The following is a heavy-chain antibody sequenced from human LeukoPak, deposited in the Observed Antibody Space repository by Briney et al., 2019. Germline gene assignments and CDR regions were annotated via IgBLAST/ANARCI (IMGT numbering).Heavy chain of an antibody. CDR1: GFTFSSYG. Sequence: GGSLSLSCAASGFTFSSYGMHWVRQAPGKGLGWVAVISYDGSNKYYADSVKGRFTISRDDSENTLYLQMNSLRAEDTAVYYCAKEPYCSSTSCIGEYFQRWGQGTLVTVSS. V-gene: IGHV3-30*18. D-gene: IGHD2-2*01. CDR3: AKEPYCSSTSCIGEYFQR. J-gene: IGHJ1*01. CDR2: ISYDGSNK.